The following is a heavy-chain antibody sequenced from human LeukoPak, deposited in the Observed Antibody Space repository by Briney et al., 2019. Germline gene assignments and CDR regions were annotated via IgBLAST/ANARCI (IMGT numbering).Heavy chain of an antibody. Sequence: GGSLRLSCAASGFTFSSYSMNWVRQAPGKGLEWVSSISSSSSYIYYADSVKGRFTISRDNAKNSLYLQMNSLRAEDTAVYYCARDRANQYYFDYWGQGTLVTVSS. D-gene: IGHD1-14*01. J-gene: IGHJ4*02. CDR3: ARDRANQYYFDY. CDR1: GFTFSSYS. CDR2: ISSSSSYI. V-gene: IGHV3-21*01.